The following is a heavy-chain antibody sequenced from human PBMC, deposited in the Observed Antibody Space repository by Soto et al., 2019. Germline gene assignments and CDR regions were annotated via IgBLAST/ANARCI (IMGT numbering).Heavy chain of an antibody. CDR1: SNS. CDR3: ARRAITMIVVVTNDAFDI. V-gene: IGHV1-69*06. J-gene: IGHJ3*02. Sequence: SNSMRWVRQAQGQGLEWMGGIIPIFGTANYAQKFQGRVTITADKSTSTAYMELSSLRSEDTAVYYCARRAITMIVVVTNDAFDIWDQGTMVTVS. D-gene: IGHD3-22*01. CDR2: IIPIFGTA.